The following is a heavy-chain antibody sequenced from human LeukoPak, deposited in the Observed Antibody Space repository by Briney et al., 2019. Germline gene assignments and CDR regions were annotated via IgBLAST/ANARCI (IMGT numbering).Heavy chain of an antibody. CDR2: INHSGST. J-gene: IGHJ4*02. Sequence: SETLSLTCAVYGGSFSGYYWSWIRQPPGKGLEWIGEINHSGSTNYNPSLKSRVTISVDTSKNQFSLKLSSVTAADTAVYYCASGPYSSSGYFDYWGQGTLVTVSS. V-gene: IGHV4-34*01. CDR3: ASGPYSSSGYFDY. D-gene: IGHD6-6*01. CDR1: GGSFSGYY.